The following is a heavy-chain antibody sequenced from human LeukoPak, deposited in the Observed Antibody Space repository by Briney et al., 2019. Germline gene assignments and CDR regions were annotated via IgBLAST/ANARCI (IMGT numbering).Heavy chain of an antibody. J-gene: IGHJ4*02. CDR2: IDWDDDK. D-gene: IGHD3-22*01. CDR1: GFSLRTRGMC. Sequence: SGPTLVNPAQTLTLTCTFSGFSLRTRGMCVSWIRQPPGKALEWLSRIDWDDDKYYSTSLKTRLTISKDTSKNQVVLTMTNMDPVDTATYYCARRTNYYDSSGYYDYWGQGTLVTVSS. CDR3: ARRTNYYDSSGYYDY. V-gene: IGHV2-70*11.